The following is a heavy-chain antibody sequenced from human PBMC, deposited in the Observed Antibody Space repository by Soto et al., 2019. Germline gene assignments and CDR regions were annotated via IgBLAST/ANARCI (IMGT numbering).Heavy chain of an antibody. J-gene: IGHJ5*02. CDR3: TKDRLGYSSSVSFDP. CDR1: GYTFTGYY. V-gene: IGHV1-2*03. Sequence: VAALKVSCKASGYTFTGYYMHWLLHAPGLGVEWMGWLTANSGGTNYAKKFQTRVNITSDTSISTANMKLSRLRSDDTAVYYCTKDRLGYSSSVSFDPWGQGTLVTVSS. D-gene: IGHD6-13*01. CDR2: LTANSGGT.